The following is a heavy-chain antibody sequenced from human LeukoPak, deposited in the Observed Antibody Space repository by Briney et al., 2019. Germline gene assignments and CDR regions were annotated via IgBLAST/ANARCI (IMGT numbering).Heavy chain of an antibody. V-gene: IGHV1-69*13. CDR3: ARGITMVREGFDY. J-gene: IGHJ4*02. Sequence: SVNVSFKASGGTFSSYAISWVRQAPGQGLEWMGGIIPIFGTANYAQKFQGRVTITADESTSTAYMELSSLRSEDTAVYYCARGITMVREGFDYWGQGTLVTVSS. CDR2: IIPIFGTA. D-gene: IGHD3-10*01. CDR1: GGTFSSYA.